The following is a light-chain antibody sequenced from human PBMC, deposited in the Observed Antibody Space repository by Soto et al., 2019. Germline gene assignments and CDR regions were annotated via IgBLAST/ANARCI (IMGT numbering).Light chain of an antibody. CDR2: GVS. J-gene: IGKJ2*02. Sequence: EIVLTQSPGTLSLSPGERATLSCRASQSVSSTYLAWYQQKPGQAPRLLIYGVSSRATGIPDRFSASGSGADFTLTISSLEPEDFAVYYCQQRARWPSTFGPGT. V-gene: IGKV3-20*01. CDR3: QQRARWPST. CDR1: QSVSSTY.